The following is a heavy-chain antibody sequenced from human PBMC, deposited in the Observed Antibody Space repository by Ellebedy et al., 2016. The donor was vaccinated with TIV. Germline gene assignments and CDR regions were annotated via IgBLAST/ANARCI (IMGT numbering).Heavy chain of an antibody. CDR2: IYPGNSDT. CDR3: ARRARDCTTTACYAEDFQY. D-gene: IGHD2-2*01. CDR1: GYSFTTNW. V-gene: IGHV5-51*01. J-gene: IGHJ1*01. Sequence: GESLKISXEGSGYSFTTNWIGWVRQMPGKGLEWMGVIYPGNSDTRYSPSFQGQVTISADKSINTAYLQWSSLKASDTAIYYCARRARDCTTTACYAEDFQYWGQGTLVTVSS.